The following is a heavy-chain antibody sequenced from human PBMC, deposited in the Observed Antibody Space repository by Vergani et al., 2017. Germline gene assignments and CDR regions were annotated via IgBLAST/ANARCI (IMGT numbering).Heavy chain of an antibody. V-gene: IGHV4-34*01. CDR2: INHSGST. Sequence: QVQLQQWGAGLLKPSETLSLTCAVYGGSFSGYYWSWIRQPPGKGLEWIGEINHSGSTNYNPSLTSRVTISVDTSKNQFSLKLSSVTAADTAVYYCARVRRDIVVVVAAYYYYYYMDVWGKGTTVTVSS. J-gene: IGHJ6*03. CDR3: ARVRRDIVVVVAAYYYYYYMDV. CDR1: GGSFSGYY. D-gene: IGHD2-15*01.